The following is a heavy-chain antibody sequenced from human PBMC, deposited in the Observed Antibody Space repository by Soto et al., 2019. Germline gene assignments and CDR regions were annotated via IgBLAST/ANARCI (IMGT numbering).Heavy chain of an antibody. D-gene: IGHD6-19*01. J-gene: IGHJ4*02. Sequence: EVQLLESGGNLVQPGGSLRLSCAASGFTFSNYAMSWVRQAPGKGLEWVSGINNSGGGTYYAGSVKGRFTISRDNSKNTLYLQMNSLRAEDTAVYYCAKDLLKSVPGRPWDYWGQGSLVTVSS. V-gene: IGHV3-23*01. CDR2: INNSGGGT. CDR1: GFTFSNYA. CDR3: AKDLLKSVPGRPWDY.